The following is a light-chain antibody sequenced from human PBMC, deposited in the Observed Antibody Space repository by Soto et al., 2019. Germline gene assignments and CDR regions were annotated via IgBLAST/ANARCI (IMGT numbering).Light chain of an antibody. J-gene: IGLJ2*01. V-gene: IGLV2-14*01. CDR1: SSEVGDYNY. CDR2: DVS. Sequence: QSVLTQPASVSGSPGQSITISCTGTSSEVGDYNYVSWYQQHPGKAPKLMIYDVSNRPSGVSNRFSGSKSGNTASLTISGLQAEDEGDYYCSSYTSSGTLVVFGGGTKLTVL. CDR3: SSYTSSGTLVV.